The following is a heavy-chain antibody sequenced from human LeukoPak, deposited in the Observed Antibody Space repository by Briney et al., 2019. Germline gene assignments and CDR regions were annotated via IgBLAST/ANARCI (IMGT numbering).Heavy chain of an antibody. Sequence: GGSLRLSCAASGFTFSSYSMNWVRQAPGKGLEWVSSISSSSSYIYYADSVKGRFTISRDNAKNSLYLQMNSLRAEDTAVYYCARDLNDFWSGLMDVWAKGPRTPSP. CDR3: ARDLNDFWSGLMDV. V-gene: IGHV3-21*01. CDR2: ISSSSSYI. CDR1: GFTFSSYS. D-gene: IGHD3-3*01. J-gene: IGHJ6*03.